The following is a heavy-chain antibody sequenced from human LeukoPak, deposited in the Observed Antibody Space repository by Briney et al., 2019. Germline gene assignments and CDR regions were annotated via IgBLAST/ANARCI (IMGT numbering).Heavy chain of an antibody. CDR3: ARGEHSSGWDSRYYFDY. D-gene: IGHD6-19*01. CDR1: GGSFSGYY. Sequence: SETLSLTCAVYGGSFSGYYWSWIRQPPGKGLEWIGEINHSGSTNDNPSLKSRVTISVDTSKNQISLKLSSVTAADTAVYYCARGEHSSGWDSRYYFDYWGQGTLVTVSS. J-gene: IGHJ4*02. CDR2: INHSGST. V-gene: IGHV4-34*01.